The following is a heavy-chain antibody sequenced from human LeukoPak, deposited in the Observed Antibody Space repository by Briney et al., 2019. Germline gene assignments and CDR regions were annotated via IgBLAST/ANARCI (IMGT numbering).Heavy chain of an antibody. V-gene: IGHV3-48*03. Sequence: GRSLRLSCAASGFTFSSYEMNWVRQAPGKGLGWDSYISSSGSTTYYADSVKGRFTISRDNAKNSLYLQMNSLRAEDTAVYYCARERVYQLLNYYYYYGMDVWGKGTTVTVSS. CDR3: ARERVYQLLNYYYYYGMDV. CDR2: ISSSGSTT. J-gene: IGHJ6*04. D-gene: IGHD2-2*01. CDR1: GFTFSSYE.